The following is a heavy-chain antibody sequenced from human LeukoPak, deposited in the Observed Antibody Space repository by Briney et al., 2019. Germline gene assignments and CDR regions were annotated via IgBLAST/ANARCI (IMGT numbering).Heavy chain of an antibody. CDR2: ISGSGGNT. Sequence: GGSLRLSCAASGFTFSTYAMSWVRQAPGKGLEWVSSISGSGGNTYYTDSVKGRFTISRDNSKNTLYLQMNSLRAEDTAVYYCAPNYCSGGSCYPDYWGQGTLVTVSS. J-gene: IGHJ4*02. V-gene: IGHV3-23*01. CDR3: APNYCSGGSCYPDY. CDR1: GFTFSTYA. D-gene: IGHD2-15*01.